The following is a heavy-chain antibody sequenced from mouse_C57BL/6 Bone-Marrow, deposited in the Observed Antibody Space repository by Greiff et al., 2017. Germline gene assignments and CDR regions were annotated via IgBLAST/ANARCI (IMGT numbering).Heavy chain of an antibody. V-gene: IGHV1-69*01. J-gene: IGHJ4*01. D-gene: IGHD1-1*01. CDR3: ARRYYGSSWAMDY. CDR2: IDPSDSYT. Sequence: QVQLQQPGAELVMPGASVKLSCKASGYTFTSYWMHWVKQRPGQGLEWIGEIDPSDSYTNYNQKFKGKSTLTVDKSSSTAYMQLSSLTSEVSAVYYCARRYYGSSWAMDYWGQGTSVTVSS. CDR1: GYTFTSYW.